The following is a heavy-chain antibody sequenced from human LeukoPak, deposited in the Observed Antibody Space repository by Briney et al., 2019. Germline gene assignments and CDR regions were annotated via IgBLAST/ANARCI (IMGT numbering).Heavy chain of an antibody. CDR3: AKRRDYYDSSGYYYVGFDY. V-gene: IGHV3-23*01. Sequence: GGSLRLSCAASGFTFSSYAMSWVRQAPGNGLEWVSAISGSGGSTYYADSVKGRFTISRDNSKNTLYLQMNSLRAEDTAVYYCAKRRDYYDSSGYYYVGFDYWGQGTLVTVSS. J-gene: IGHJ4*02. D-gene: IGHD3-22*01. CDR2: ISGSGGST. CDR1: GFTFSSYA.